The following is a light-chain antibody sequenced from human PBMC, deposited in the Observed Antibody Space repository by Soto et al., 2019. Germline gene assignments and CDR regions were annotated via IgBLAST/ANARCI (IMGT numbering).Light chain of an antibody. V-gene: IGLV3-21*02. Sequence: SYELTQPPSVSVAPGQTARISCGGSDIEDKSVHWYQQKPGQAPVVVVYDDSDRPSGIPERFSGSNSGNTATLTINRVEAGDEADYYCQVWDITTDHVIFGGGTQLTVL. CDR3: QVWDITTDHVI. J-gene: IGLJ7*01. CDR1: DIEDKS. CDR2: DDS.